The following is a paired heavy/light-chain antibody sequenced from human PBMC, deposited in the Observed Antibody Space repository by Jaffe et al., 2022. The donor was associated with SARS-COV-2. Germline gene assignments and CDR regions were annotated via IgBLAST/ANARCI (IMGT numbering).Heavy chain of an antibody. D-gene: IGHD5-12*01. J-gene: IGHJ4*02. CDR2: IRSRLYGGTA. CDR3: SRHIGSRSNWYWPH. Sequence: EVLLVESGGGLVQPGRSLRLSCTASGFTLRDYAITWFRQAPGKGLEWVGFIRSRLYGGTADYAASVKDRFSISRADSEGIAYLQMNSLKTEDTAVYYCSRHIGSRSNWYWPHWGQGTRVTVAS. CDR1: GFTLRDYA. V-gene: IGHV3-49*03.
Light chain of an antibody. J-gene: IGKJ4*01. V-gene: IGKV3-20*01. CDR2: GAS. CDR3: QQYSASPLT. Sequence: EIVLTQSPGTLPSSPGERATLSCRASQTIGSGSLAWYRQKPGQAPRLLIYGASNRATGIPDRFSGSGSGTEFTLTISRLEPEDFAVYYCQQYSASPLTFGGGTTVEIK. CDR1: QTIGSGS.